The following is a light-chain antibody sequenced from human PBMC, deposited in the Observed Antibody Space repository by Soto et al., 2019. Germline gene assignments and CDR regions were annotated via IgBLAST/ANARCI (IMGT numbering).Light chain of an antibody. CDR2: GNR. CDR3: QSYDNSLSGVV. CDR1: NSNIGAGYD. J-gene: IGLJ2*01. Sequence: QSVLTQPPSVSGAPGQRVTIFCTGSNSNIGAGYDVHWYQQIPGTAPKLIIYGNRNWPSGVPDRFSGSKSATSASLAIIGLQAEDEGDYYCQSYDNSLSGVVFGGGTKLTVL. V-gene: IGLV1-40*01.